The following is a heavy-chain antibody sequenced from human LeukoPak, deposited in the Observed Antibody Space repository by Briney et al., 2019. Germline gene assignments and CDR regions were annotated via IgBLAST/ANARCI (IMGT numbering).Heavy chain of an antibody. CDR1: GYTFTGYY. D-gene: IGHD7-27*01. Sequence: ASVKVSCKASGYTFTGYYIHWVRQAPGQGLEWMGWINPNSGGTNSAQKFQGRVTMTRDTSISTAYLELSRLRSDDTVVYYCARLAGDRDWFDPWGQGTLVTVSS. CDR3: ARLAGDRDWFDP. J-gene: IGHJ5*02. CDR2: INPNSGGT. V-gene: IGHV1-2*02.